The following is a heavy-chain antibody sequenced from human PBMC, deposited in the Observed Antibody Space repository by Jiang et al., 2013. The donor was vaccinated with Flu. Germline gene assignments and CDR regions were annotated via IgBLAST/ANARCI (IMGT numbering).Heavy chain of an antibody. V-gene: IGHV4-34*01. CDR2: INHSGST. Sequence: FSGYYWSWIRQPPGKGLEWIGEINHSGSTNYNPSLKSRVTISVDTSKNQFSLKLSSVTAADTAVYYCARGFRGYCSSTSCSTGWFDPWGQGTLVTVSS. D-gene: IGHD2-2*01. CDR3: ARGFRGYCSSTSCSTGWFDP. CDR1: FSGYY. J-gene: IGHJ5*02.